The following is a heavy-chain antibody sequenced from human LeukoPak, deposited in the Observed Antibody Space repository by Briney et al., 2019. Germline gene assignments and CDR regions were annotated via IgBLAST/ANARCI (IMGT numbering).Heavy chain of an antibody. V-gene: IGHV3-21*05. CDR3: ARDLDGSGKALDY. D-gene: IGHD3-10*01. CDR1: GFSFSTYS. Sequence: PGGSLRLSCAASGFSFSTYSMNWVRQAPGKGLEWVSYIENSRKYTYYADSVKGRFTISRDNAKNSLYLQMNNLRAEDTAVYYCARDLDGSGKALDYWGQGTLVTVSS. J-gene: IGHJ4*02. CDR2: IENSRKYT.